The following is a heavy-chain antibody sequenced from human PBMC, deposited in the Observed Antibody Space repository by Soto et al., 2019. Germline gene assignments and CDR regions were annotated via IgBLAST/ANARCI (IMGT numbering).Heavy chain of an antibody. CDR1: GGSFSGYY. D-gene: IGHD6-13*01. CDR2: INHSGST. J-gene: IGHJ4*02. V-gene: IGHV4-34*01. Sequence: QVQLQQWGAGLLKPSETLSLTCAVYGGSFSGYYWSWIRQPPGKGLEWIGEINHSGSTNYNPSLKSRVTISLDTSKNQFSLKLSSVTAADTAVYYCARGLGQGIAASPFVYWGQGTLVTVSS. CDR3: ARGLGQGIAASPFVY.